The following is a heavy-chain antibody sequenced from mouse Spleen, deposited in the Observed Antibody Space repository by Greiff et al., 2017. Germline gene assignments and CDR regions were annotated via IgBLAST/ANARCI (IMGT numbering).Heavy chain of an antibody. V-gene: IGHV1-50*01. CDR2: IDPSDSYT. CDR1: GYTFTSYW. Sequence: QVQLQQPGAELVKPGASVKLSCKASGYTFTSYWMQWVKQRPGQGLEWIGEIDPSDSYTNCNQKFKGKATLTVDTSSSTAYMQLSSLTSEDSAVYYCARLGGYSPYYFDYWGQGTTLTVSS. D-gene: IGHD2-3*01. J-gene: IGHJ2*01. CDR3: ARLGGYSPYYFDY.